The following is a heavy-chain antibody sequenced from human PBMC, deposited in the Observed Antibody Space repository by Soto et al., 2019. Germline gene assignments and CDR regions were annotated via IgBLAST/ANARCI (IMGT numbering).Heavy chain of an antibody. J-gene: IGHJ3*02. V-gene: IGHV4-59*08. CDR3: ASGPFYGGNSGDAFDI. Sequence: SETLSLTCTVSGGSISSYYWSWIRQPPGKGLEWIGYIYYSGSTNYNPSLKSRVTISVDTSKNQFSLKLSSVTAADTAVYYCASGPFYGGNSGDAFDIWGQGTMVTVSS. CDR2: IYYSGST. D-gene: IGHD4-17*01. CDR1: GGSISSYY.